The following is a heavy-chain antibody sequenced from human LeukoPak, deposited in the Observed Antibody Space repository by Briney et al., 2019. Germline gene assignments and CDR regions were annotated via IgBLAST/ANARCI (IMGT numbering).Heavy chain of an antibody. D-gene: IGHD2-15*01. CDR1: GGSISSYY. CDR2: IYYSGST. CDR3: ARRLARGPPDAFDI. Sequence: SETLSPTCTVSGGSISSYYWSWIRQPPGKGLEWIGYIYYSGSTNYNPSLKSRVTISVDTSKNQFSLKLSSVTAADTAVYYCARRLARGPPDAFDIWGQGTMVTVSS. V-gene: IGHV4-59*08. J-gene: IGHJ3*02.